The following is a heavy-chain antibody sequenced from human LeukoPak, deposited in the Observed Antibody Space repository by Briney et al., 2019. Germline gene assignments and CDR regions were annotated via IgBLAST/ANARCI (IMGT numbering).Heavy chain of an antibody. D-gene: IGHD4-17*01. CDR3: ARDAPTTVTTYPDY. CDR1: GFTFSDFY. CDR2: ISNRGSTI. J-gene: IGHJ4*02. Sequence: GGSLRLSCAASGFTFSDFYMTWIRQAPGKGLEWVSYISNRGSTIHYADSVRGRFTISRDNAKKSLYLQMNSLRAEDTAVYYCARDAPTTVTTYPDYWGQGTLVTVSS. V-gene: IGHV3-11*04.